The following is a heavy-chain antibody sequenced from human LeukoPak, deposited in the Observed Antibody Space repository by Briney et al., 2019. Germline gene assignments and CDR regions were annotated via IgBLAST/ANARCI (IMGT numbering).Heavy chain of an antibody. V-gene: IGHV3-21*04. CDR1: GFTFSSYS. CDR3: ARASCQWLKKQCWFDP. D-gene: IGHD6-19*01. J-gene: IGHJ5*02. Sequence: KPGGSLRLSCAASGFTFSSYSMNWVRQAPGKGLEWVSSISSSSSYIYYADSVKGRFTISRDNAKNSLYLQMNSLRAEDTAVYYCARASCQWLKKQCWFDPWGQGTLVTVSS. CDR2: ISSSSSYI.